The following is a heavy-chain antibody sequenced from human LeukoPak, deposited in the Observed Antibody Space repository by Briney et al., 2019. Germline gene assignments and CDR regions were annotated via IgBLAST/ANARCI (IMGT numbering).Heavy chain of an antibody. D-gene: IGHD5-24*01. CDR3: AKDRSQEAIYKGALDV. Sequence: GGSLRLSCAASGFTFSTYAIHWVRQAPGKGLEWVAIIASDGTKAYYADSVKGRFSISRDNSKNTVDLQMNTLRTEDTAIYYCAKDRSQEAIYKGALDVWGQGTTVTVSS. CDR2: IASDGTKA. J-gene: IGHJ6*02. V-gene: IGHV3-30-3*01. CDR1: GFTFSTYA.